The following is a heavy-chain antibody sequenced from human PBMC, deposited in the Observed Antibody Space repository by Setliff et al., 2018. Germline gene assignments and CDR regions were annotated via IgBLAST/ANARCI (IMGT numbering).Heavy chain of an antibody. Sequence: SETLSLTCAVSGGSISSSNWWSWVRQPPGKGLEWIGEIYHSGSTNYNPSLKSRVTISVDKSKNQFSLKLSSVTAADTAVYYCATHFSDYDILTGYYPFDYWGQGTLVTVSS. CDR2: IYHSGST. D-gene: IGHD3-9*01. V-gene: IGHV4-4*02. J-gene: IGHJ4*02. CDR3: ATHFSDYDILTGYYPFDY. CDR1: GGSISSSNW.